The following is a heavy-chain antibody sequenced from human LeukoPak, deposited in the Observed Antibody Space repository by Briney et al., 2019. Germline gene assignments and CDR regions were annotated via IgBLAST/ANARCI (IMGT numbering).Heavy chain of an antibody. CDR2: ISSSSSTI. J-gene: IGHJ4*02. CDR1: GFIFSSAS. CDR3: ARVISSSWYYFDY. V-gene: IGHV3-48*01. D-gene: IGHD6-13*01. Sequence: GGSLRLSCAASGFIFSSASMSWVRQAPGKGLEWVSYISSSSSTIYYADSVKGRFTISRDNAKNSLYLQMNSLRAEDTAVYYCARVISSSWYYFDYWGQGTLVTVSS.